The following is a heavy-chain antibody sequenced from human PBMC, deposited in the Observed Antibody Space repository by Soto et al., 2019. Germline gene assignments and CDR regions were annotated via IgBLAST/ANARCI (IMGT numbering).Heavy chain of an antibody. CDR2: IKDSSGRT. J-gene: IGHJ4*02. V-gene: IGHV3-23*01. Sequence: GGSLRPSCAVYGFTFNTNAMSWVSQAQGKGLGWNSTIKDSSGRTYYADSVTGRFTNSRDSSKNTLYLQMNSLRAEDTAVYFCAKEVVNSGCTDFDCWGQGTLVTVSS. CDR1: GFTFNTNA. CDR3: AKEVVNSGCTDFDC. D-gene: IGHD5-12*01.